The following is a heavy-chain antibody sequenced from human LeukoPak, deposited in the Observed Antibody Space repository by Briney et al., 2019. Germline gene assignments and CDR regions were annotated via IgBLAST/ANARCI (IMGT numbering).Heavy chain of an antibody. CDR3: AKGDWADY. Sequence: PGGSLSRSCAASGFTFSTYAMTWVRQAPGKGLEWVSGISGGDGDTNYADSVKGRFTISRDNSKNTLYLEMNSLRAEDTAVYFCAKGDWADYWGQGTLVTVSS. D-gene: IGHD2-21*02. V-gene: IGHV3-23*01. CDR2: ISGGDGDT. J-gene: IGHJ4*02. CDR1: GFTFSTYA.